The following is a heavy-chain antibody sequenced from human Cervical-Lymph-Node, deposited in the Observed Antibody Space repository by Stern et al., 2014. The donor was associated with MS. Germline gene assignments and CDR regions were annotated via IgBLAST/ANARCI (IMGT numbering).Heavy chain of an antibody. CDR2: IIPIIGTA. J-gene: IGHJ4*02. Sequence: VQLVESGAEVQKPGSSVKVSCRASGGTLSSSDISWVRQAPGQGLEWMGVIIPIIGTANYAQKYQGRVTITADESTSTAYMELSSLRSEDTAIYYCALGGFGHYFEYWGQGTLVTVSS. V-gene: IGHV1-69*01. CDR1: GGTLSSSD. D-gene: IGHD3-10*01. CDR3: ALGGFGHYFEY.